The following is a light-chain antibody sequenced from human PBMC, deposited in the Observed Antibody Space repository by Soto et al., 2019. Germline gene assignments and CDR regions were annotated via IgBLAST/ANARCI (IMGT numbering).Light chain of an antibody. CDR1: HFVSSTY. V-gene: IGKV3-20*01. CDR2: RTS. J-gene: IGKJ2*01. Sequence: EIVLPQSPGTLSLSPGDRATLSCRASHFVSSTYLAWYQHKPGQAPRLLIYRTSSRAAGIPDRFSGSGYGTYFTLTISRLEPEDFAVDYCQQYDSSSYTFGQGTKLEIK. CDR3: QQYDSSSYT.